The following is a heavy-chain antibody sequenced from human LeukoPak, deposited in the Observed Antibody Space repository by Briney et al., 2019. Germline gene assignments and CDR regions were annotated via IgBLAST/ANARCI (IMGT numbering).Heavy chain of an antibody. CDR3: ARHGGYYYDSSGYFQGHFDY. Sequence: PSETLSLTCAVSSGSISTNIYYWGWIRQPPGKGLEWIGSIYYSGNTYYNPSLKSRVTISVDTSKNRFSLKLSSVTAADTAVYYCARHGGYYYDSSGYFQGHFDYWGQGTLVTVSS. D-gene: IGHD3-22*01. J-gene: IGHJ4*02. CDR1: SGSISTNIYY. V-gene: IGHV4-39*01. CDR2: IYYSGNT.